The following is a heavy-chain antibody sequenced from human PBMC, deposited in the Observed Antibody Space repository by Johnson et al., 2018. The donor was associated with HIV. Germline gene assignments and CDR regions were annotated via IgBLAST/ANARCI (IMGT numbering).Heavy chain of an antibody. D-gene: IGHD1-14*01. J-gene: IGHJ3*02. CDR3: AKGEPVAFDI. V-gene: IGHV3-23*04. Sequence: VQLVESGGGLVQPGGSLRLSCAASGFTFSNYAMTWVRQAPGKGLEWVSSISGSDGATYYAVSVKGRFTISTGNSNNTLYLQMNSLRAEDTAVYYCAKGEPVAFDIWGQGTMVTVSS. CDR2: ISGSDGAT. CDR1: GFTFSNYA.